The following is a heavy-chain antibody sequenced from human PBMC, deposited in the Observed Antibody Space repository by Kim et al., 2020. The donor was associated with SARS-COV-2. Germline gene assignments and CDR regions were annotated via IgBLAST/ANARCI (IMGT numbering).Heavy chain of an antibody. CDR2: ISYDGSNK. CDR3: ARDHPQRTPAVAGTFDY. J-gene: IGHJ4*02. D-gene: IGHD6-19*01. V-gene: IGHV3-30*04. Sequence: WGSLRLSCAASGFTFSSYAMHWVRQAPGKGLEWVAVISYDGSNKYYADSVKGRFTISRDNSKNTLYLQMNSLRAEDTAVYYCARDHPQRTPAVAGTFDYWGQGTLVTVSS. CDR1: GFTFSSYA.